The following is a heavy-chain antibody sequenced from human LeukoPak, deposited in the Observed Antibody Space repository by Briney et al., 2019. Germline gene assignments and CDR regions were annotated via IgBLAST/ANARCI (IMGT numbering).Heavy chain of an antibody. J-gene: IGHJ4*02. D-gene: IGHD2-15*01. CDR3: ARDRGGSGFYYFDY. Sequence: GESLRLSCAASGFTFSIYAMHWVRQAPGKGLEWVAGISYNGTNEFYSDSVKGRFTITRDNSKNTVFLQVDSLRAEDTGVYHCARDRGGSGFYYFDYWGQGTLVTASS. CDR1: GFTFSIYA. V-gene: IGHV3-30-3*01. CDR2: ISYNGTNE.